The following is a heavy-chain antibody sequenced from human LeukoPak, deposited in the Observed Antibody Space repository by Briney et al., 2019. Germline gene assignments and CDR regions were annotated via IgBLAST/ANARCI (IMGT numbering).Heavy chain of an antibody. CDR2: IYYSGST. Sequence: PSETLSLTCTVSADSISSSSYYWGWIRQPPGKGLEWIGTIYYSGSTSYNPSLESRVTISIDTSKNQFSLKLNSVTAADTAVYYCAREAGDSRSFDYWGQGTLVTVSS. CDR3: AREAGDSRSFDY. J-gene: IGHJ4*02. D-gene: IGHD6-13*01. V-gene: IGHV4-39*02. CDR1: ADSISSSSYY.